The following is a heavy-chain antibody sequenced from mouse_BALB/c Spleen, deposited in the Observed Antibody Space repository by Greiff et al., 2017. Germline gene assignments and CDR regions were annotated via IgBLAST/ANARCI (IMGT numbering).Heavy chain of an antibody. Sequence: EVQLQQSGPELVKPGASVKMSCKASGYTFTSYVMHWVKQKPGQGLEWIGYINPYNDGTKYNEKFKGKATLTSDKSSSTAYMELSSLTSEDSAVYYCARSPPHYYGSSYWYFDVWGAGTTVTVSS. CDR2: INPYNDGT. J-gene: IGHJ1*01. D-gene: IGHD1-1*01. CDR3: ARSPPHYYGSSYWYFDV. CDR1: GYTFTSYV. V-gene: IGHV1-14*01.